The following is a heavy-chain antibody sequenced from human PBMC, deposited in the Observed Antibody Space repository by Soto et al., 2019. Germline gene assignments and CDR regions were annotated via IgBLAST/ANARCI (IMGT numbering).Heavy chain of an antibody. D-gene: IGHD3-3*01. CDR1: GGSISSGDYY. CDR3: ARVGTLRFLHRDDY. J-gene: IGHJ4*02. CDR2: IYYSGST. V-gene: IGHV4-30-4*01. Sequence: LSLTCTVSGGSISSGDYYWSWIRQPPGKGLEWIGYIYYSGSTYYNPSLKSRVTISVDTSKNQFSLKLSSVTAADTAVYYCARVGTLRFLHRDDYWGQGTLVTVSS.